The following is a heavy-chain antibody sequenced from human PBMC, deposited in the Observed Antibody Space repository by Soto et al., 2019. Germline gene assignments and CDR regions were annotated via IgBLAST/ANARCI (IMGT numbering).Heavy chain of an antibody. J-gene: IGHJ4*02. D-gene: IGHD3-10*01. CDR3: ASMGYHYGSGSYPLDY. Sequence: QVQLQESGPGLVKPSETLSLTCTVSGGSISSYYWTWIRQPPGKGLEWIGFMYNSGSTHYNPSLKNRVTISQDTSKNQISLNLRSVTAADTAVYYCASMGYHYGSGSYPLDYWGQGTLVTVSS. CDR2: MYNSGST. V-gene: IGHV4-59*08. CDR1: GGSISSYY.